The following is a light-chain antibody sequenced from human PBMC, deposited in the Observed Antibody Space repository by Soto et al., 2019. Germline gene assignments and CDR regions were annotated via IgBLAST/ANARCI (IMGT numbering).Light chain of an antibody. CDR1: QNINRW. CDR3: LQYNVYPLT. Sequence: DIQMTQSPSTLSASVGERVTITCRASQNINRWLAWYQQRPGKAPNLLIHKASTLEAGVPSRFSGSASGTEFTLTISSLQPDDFAAYFCLQYNVYPLTFGGGTKVEIK. CDR2: KAS. J-gene: IGKJ4*01. V-gene: IGKV1-5*03.